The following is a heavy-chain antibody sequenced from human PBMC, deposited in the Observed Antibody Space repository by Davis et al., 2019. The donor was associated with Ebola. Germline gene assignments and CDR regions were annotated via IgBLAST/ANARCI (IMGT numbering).Heavy chain of an antibody. CDR1: GGSISSYY. J-gene: IGHJ6*04. CDR2: IYYTGGT. CDR3: ASVSSGWYGFFGMDV. D-gene: IGHD6-19*01. Sequence: SETLSLTCTVSGGSISSYYWSWIRQPPGKGLEFIGYIYYTGGTNYNPSLKSRVTISVDTSKNQFSLNLSAVTAADTAVYYCASVSSGWYGFFGMDVWGKGTTVTVSS. V-gene: IGHV4-59*01.